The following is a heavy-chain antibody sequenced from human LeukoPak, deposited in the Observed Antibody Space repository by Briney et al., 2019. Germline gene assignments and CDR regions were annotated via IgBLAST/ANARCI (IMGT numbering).Heavy chain of an antibody. Sequence: ASVKVSCKASGYTFTGYYMHWVRQAPGQGLEWMGWINPNSGGTNYAQKFQGRVTMTRDTSISTAYMELGRLRSDDTAVYYCARNRQLFSPRFDYWGQGTLVTVSS. V-gene: IGHV1-2*02. CDR3: ARNRQLFSPRFDY. CDR2: INPNSGGT. CDR1: GYTFTGYY. D-gene: IGHD6-13*01. J-gene: IGHJ4*02.